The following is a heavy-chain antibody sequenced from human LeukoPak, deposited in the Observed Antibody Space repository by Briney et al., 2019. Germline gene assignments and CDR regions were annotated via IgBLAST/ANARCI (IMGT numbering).Heavy chain of an antibody. CDR2: IIPIFGIA. Sequence: SVKVSCKASGGTFSSYAISWVRQAPGQGLEWMGRIIPIFGIANYAQKFQGRVTITADKSTSTAYMELSSLRSEDTAVYYCARGPKYSSSWYREYYFDYWGQGTLVTVSS. J-gene: IGHJ4*02. CDR1: GGTFSSYA. D-gene: IGHD6-13*01. CDR3: ARGPKYSSSWYREYYFDY. V-gene: IGHV1-69*04.